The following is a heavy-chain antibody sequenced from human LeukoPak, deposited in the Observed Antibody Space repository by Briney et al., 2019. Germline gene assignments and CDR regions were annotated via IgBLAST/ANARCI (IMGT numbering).Heavy chain of an antibody. Sequence: PGGSLRLSCAASGFTFSSYSMNWVRQAPGKGLEWVSSISSSSSYIYYADSVKGRFTISRDNAKNSLYLQMNSLRAEDTAVYYCARDRRSIAARPDFDPWGQGTLVTVSS. CDR2: ISSSSSYI. D-gene: IGHD6-6*01. V-gene: IGHV3-21*01. J-gene: IGHJ5*02. CDR3: ARDRRSIAARPDFDP. CDR1: GFTFSSYS.